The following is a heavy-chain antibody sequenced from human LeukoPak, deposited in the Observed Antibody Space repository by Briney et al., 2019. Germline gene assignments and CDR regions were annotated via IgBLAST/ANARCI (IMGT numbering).Heavy chain of an antibody. CDR2: IDPSDSYT. J-gene: IGHJ4*02. V-gene: IGHV5-10-1*01. D-gene: IGHD3-10*01. CDR1: GYVFTNYW. Sequence: GESLKISCYGSGYVFTNYWISWVRQMPGKGLEWMGRIDPSDSYTNYSPSFQGHVTISADKSISTAYLQWSSLKASDTAMFYCARPSVDGSGSYPYWGQGTLVTVSS. CDR3: ARPSVDGSGSYPY.